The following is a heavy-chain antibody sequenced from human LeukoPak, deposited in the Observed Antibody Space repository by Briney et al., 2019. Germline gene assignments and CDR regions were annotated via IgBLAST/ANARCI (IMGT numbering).Heavy chain of an antibody. CDR2: IKAKADLGTI. D-gene: IGHD4-17*01. CDR1: GFTFTNAR. J-gene: IGHJ4*02. CDR3: ITTTSFYGAKGY. Sequence: GGSLRLSCAASGFTFTNARMSWVRHAPGKGLEWVGRIKAKADLGTIDYAAHVKGRFTISREDSKNTLYLQLNSLKAEDTGVYYCITTTSFYGAKGYWGRGTLVTVSS. V-gene: IGHV3-15*01.